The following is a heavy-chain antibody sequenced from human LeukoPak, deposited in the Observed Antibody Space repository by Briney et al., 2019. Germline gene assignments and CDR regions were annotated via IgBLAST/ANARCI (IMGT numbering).Heavy chain of an antibody. V-gene: IGHV2-5*02. CDR2: IYWDDDK. D-gene: IGHD3-3*01. J-gene: IGHJ3*02. CDR3: AHKRFLEWLPSLDAFDI. Sequence: SGPTLVNPTQTLTLTCTFSGFSLSTSGVGVGWIRQPPGKALEWLALIYWDDDKRYSPSLKSRLTITKDTSKNQVVLTMTNMDPVDTATCYCAHKRFLEWLPSLDAFDIWGQGTMVTVSS. CDR1: GFSLSTSGVG.